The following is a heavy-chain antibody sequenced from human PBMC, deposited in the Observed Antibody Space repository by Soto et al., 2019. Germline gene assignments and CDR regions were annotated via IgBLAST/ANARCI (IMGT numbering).Heavy chain of an antibody. CDR3: ARDYEGYCSGGSCYPAFDY. CDR1: GGTFSSYT. Sequence: QVQLVQSGAEVKKPGSSVKVSCKASGGTFSSYTISWVRQAPGQGLEWMGRIIPILGIANYAQKFQGRVTITADKSTSTAYMELSSLRSEDTAVYYCARDYEGYCSGGSCYPAFDYWCQGTLVTVSS. D-gene: IGHD2-15*01. J-gene: IGHJ4*02. CDR2: IIPILGIA. V-gene: IGHV1-69*08.